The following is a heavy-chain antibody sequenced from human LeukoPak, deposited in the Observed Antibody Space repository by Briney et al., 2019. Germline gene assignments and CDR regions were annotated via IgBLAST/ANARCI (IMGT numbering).Heavy chain of an antibody. D-gene: IGHD3-10*01. CDR1: GFTFSNFA. CDR2: ISGSGDAT. CDR3: AKRTPNLGGSEDYFDY. Sequence: GGSLRHSCAASGFTFSNFAMSWVRQAPGKGLQWVSGISGSGDATYHADSVKGRFTISRDNSKNTLYLQMNSLRAEDTAVFYCAKRTPNLGGSEDYFDYWGQGTLVTVSS. J-gene: IGHJ4*02. V-gene: IGHV3-23*01.